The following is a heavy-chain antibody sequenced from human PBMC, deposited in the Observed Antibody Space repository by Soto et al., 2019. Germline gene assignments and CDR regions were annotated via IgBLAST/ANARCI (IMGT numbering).Heavy chain of an antibody. CDR1: GYYINNGAYY. CDR3: ARHDGDSSGYYTFDY. CDR2: IYYSGST. D-gene: IGHD3-22*01. V-gene: IGHV4-61*03. J-gene: IGHJ4*02. Sequence: SETLSLTCSVSGYYINNGAYYWNWIRQHPDKRLEWIGYIYYSGSTNYAPSLRSRVTISVDTSKNHFSLKLSSVTAADTAVYYCARHDGDSSGYYTFDYWGQGTLVTVSS.